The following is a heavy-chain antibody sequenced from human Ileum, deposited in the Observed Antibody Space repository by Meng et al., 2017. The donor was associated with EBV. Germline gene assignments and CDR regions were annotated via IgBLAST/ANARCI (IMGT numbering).Heavy chain of an antibody. Sequence: QGPSVQAGAEAKKAWASVKVSFKASGYTFTSYAMHWVRQAPGQRLEWMGWINAGNGNTKYSQKFQGRVTITRDTSASTAYMELSSLRSEDTAVYYCARDYDILTGYYNVMGWFDPWGQGTLVTVSS. CDR3: ARDYDILTGYYNVMGWFDP. V-gene: IGHV1-3*01. D-gene: IGHD3-9*01. CDR2: INAGNGNT. CDR1: GYTFTSYA. J-gene: IGHJ5*02.